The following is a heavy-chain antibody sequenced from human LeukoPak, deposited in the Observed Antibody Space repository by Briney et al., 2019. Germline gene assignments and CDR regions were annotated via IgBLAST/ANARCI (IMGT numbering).Heavy chain of an antibody. CDR3: NMYDSSGYSKKNYYYYMDV. D-gene: IGHD3-22*01. J-gene: IGHJ6*03. CDR1: GFTFADYG. CDR2: IRSKAYGGTT. Sequence: GGSLRLSCTTSGFTFADYGLNWVRQTPGKGLEWVGFIRSKAYGGTTEYAASVKGRFTISRDDSKSIAYLQMNSLKTEDTAVYYCNMYDSSGYSKKNYYYYMDVWGKGTTVTVSS. V-gene: IGHV3-49*04.